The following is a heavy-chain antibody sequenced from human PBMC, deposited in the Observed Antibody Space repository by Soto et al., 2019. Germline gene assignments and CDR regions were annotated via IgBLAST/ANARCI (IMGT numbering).Heavy chain of an antibody. J-gene: IGHJ4*02. V-gene: IGHV1-2*02. CDR3: ARAGLPTLELATTY. D-gene: IGHD5-12*01. CDR1: RYTFTDYY. Sequence: GASVKVSCKASRYTFTDYYVHWGGQSPGQGLEWMGWINPNSGVTKFPQKFQGRVIMTRDTSISTVYMELSRLTSDDTAVYYCARAGLPTLELATTYWGQGTKVTVSS. CDR2: INPNSGVT.